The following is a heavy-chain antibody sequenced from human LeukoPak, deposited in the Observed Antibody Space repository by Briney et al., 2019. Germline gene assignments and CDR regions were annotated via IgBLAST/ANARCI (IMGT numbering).Heavy chain of an antibody. CDR1: GFTFSSYA. CDR2: ISGSGGST. D-gene: IGHD1-26*01. J-gene: IGHJ4*02. Sequence: GSLRLSCVASGFTFSSYAMSWVRQAPGKGLEWVSVISGSGGSTYHADSMKGRFTISRDNSRDTLHLQMNSLRAEDTAVYYCAKTGRGTTTFHYFDYWGQGTLLSVSS. CDR3: AKTGRGTTTFHYFDY. V-gene: IGHV3-23*01.